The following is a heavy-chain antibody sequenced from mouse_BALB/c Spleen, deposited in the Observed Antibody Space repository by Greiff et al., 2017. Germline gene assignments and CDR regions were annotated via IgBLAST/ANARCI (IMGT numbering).Heavy chain of an antibody. CDR2: IDPSDSYT. CDR1: GYTFTSYW. V-gene: IGHV1-69*02. D-gene: IGHD2-4*01. Sequence: QVQLQQSGAELVKPGASVKLSCKASGYTFTSYWMHWVKQRPGQGLEWIGEIDPSDSYTNYNQKFKGKATLTVDKSSSTAYMQLSSLTSEDSAVYYCAFYYDYDGGYWYFDVWGAGTTVTVSS. J-gene: IGHJ1*01. CDR3: AFYYDYDGGYWYFDV.